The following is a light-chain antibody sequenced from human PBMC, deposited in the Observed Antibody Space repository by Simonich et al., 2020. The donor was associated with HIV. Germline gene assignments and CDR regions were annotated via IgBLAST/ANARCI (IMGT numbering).Light chain of an antibody. Sequence: DIVMTQSPYSLAVSLGERATINCKSSRSVLYSSNNKNYLAWYKQKPGQPHKLLIYWASTRESGVPDRFSASGSGTDFTLTISSLQAEDVAFYYCQQYYSTPPTFGQGTKVEIK. J-gene: IGKJ1*01. CDR2: WAS. CDR3: QQYYSTPPT. V-gene: IGKV4-1*01. CDR1: RSVLYSSNNKNY.